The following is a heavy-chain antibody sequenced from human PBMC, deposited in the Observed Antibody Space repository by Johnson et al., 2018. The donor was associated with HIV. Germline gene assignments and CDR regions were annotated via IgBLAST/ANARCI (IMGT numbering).Heavy chain of an antibody. D-gene: IGHD3-22*01. CDR1: GFRFDDYA. CDR2: VNWNGGST. CDR3: TRGFYSPSSGYSEPSGSVDAFDV. V-gene: IGHV3-20*04. J-gene: IGHJ3*01. Sequence: VQLVESGGGLVQPGGSLRLSCEGSGFRFDDYAMSWVRQAPGKGLEWVSGVNWNGGSTGYADSVKGRFTISRDNAKNTLYLQMNSLRGEDTAVYFCTRGFYSPSSGYSEPSGSVDAFDVWGQGTMVTVSS.